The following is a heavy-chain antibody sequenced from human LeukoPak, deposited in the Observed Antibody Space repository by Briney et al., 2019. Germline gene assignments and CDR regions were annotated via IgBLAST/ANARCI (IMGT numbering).Heavy chain of an antibody. Sequence: PGGPLRLSCAASGFTVSSNYMSWVRQAPGKGLEWVSVIYSGGSTYYADSVKGRFTISRDNSKNTLYLQMNSLRAEDTAVYYCARDSAAAGIFDYWGQGTLVTVSS. V-gene: IGHV3-66*02. CDR1: GFTVSSNY. CDR2: IYSGGST. CDR3: ARDSAAAGIFDY. J-gene: IGHJ4*02. D-gene: IGHD6-13*01.